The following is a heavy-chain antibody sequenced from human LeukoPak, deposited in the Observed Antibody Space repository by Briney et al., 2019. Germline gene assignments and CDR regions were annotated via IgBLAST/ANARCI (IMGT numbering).Heavy chain of an antibody. Sequence: PSETLSLTCTVSGGSISSTSYYWGWIRQPPGKGLEWIGSIYYSGSTYYNPSLNSRVTISLDTSKNQFSLKLSSVTAADTAVYYCARPTDYGSGSYYNVYPFDYWGQGTLVTVSS. D-gene: IGHD3-10*01. CDR1: GGSISSTSYY. V-gene: IGHV4-39*01. CDR2: IYYSGST. J-gene: IGHJ4*02. CDR3: ARPTDYGSGSYYNVYPFDY.